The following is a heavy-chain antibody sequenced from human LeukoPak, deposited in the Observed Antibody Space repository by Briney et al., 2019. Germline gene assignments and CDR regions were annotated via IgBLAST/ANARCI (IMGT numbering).Heavy chain of an antibody. CDR2: IYWNDDR. CDR1: GFSLSTSGVG. J-gene: IGHJ3*02. D-gene: IGHD4-17*01. CDR3: AQMVTTVTTSRGALDI. Sequence: ESRPTLVKPTQTLTLTCTFSGFSLSTSGVGGGWIRQPTGKALEWLALIYWNDDRRYSPSLNNKPTITKNTSKNQVLLRMTNMHPVDTANYYCAQMVTTVTTSRGALDIWGQGTVLTVSS. V-gene: IGHV2-5*01.